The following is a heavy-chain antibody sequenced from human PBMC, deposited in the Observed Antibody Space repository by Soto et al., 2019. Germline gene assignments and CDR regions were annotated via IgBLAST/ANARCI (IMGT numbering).Heavy chain of an antibody. CDR3: ARALEYSNAPLDY. D-gene: IGHD6-6*01. CDR1: GYTFTGYY. CDR2: INPNSGGT. J-gene: IGHJ4*02. Sequence: QVQLVQSGAEVKKPGASVKVSCKASGYTFTGYYMHWVRQAPGQGLEWMGWINPNSGGTNYAQKFQGWVTMTRDTSISTAYMELSRLRSDDTALYYCARALEYSNAPLDYWGQGTLVTVSS. V-gene: IGHV1-2*04.